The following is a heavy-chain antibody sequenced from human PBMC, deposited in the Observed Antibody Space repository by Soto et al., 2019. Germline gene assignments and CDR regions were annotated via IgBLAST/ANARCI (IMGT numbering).Heavy chain of an antibody. CDR3: ARHYWAYYDIFGMDV. CDR2: IYYSGST. CDR1: GGSISSSSYY. J-gene: IGHJ6*02. V-gene: IGHV4-39*01. D-gene: IGHD3-22*01. Sequence: SETLSLTXTVSGGSISSSSYYWGWIRQPPGKGLEWIGSIYYSGSTYYNPSLKSRVTISVDTSKNQFSLKLSSVTAADTAVYYCARHYWAYYDIFGMDVWGQGTTVTVSS.